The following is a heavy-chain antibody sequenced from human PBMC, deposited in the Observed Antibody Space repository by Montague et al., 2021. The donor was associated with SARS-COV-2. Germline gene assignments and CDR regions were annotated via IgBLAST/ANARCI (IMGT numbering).Heavy chain of an antibody. Sequence: SETLSLTCTVSGGSISSSTYYWGWIRQPPGKGLEWIGSIYYSGSTYYNPSLKSRVTISVDTSKNQFSLKLSSVTAADTAVYYCARLGLLWFGELWNWGQGTPVTVSS. V-gene: IGHV4-39*01. CDR3: ARLGLLWFGELWN. CDR2: IYYSGST. CDR1: GGSISSSTYY. D-gene: IGHD3-10*01. J-gene: IGHJ4*02.